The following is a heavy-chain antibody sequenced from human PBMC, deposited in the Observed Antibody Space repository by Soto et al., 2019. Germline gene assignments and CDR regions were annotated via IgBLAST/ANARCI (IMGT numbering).Heavy chain of an antibody. V-gene: IGHV3-30-3*01. CDR2: ISYDGSNK. Sequence: GGSLRLSCAASGFTFSSYAMHWVRQAPGKGLEWVAVISYDGSNKYYADSVKGRFTISRDNSKNTLYLQMNSLRAEDTAVYYCAREGGYSSGWVGAFDIWGQGTLVTVSS. D-gene: IGHD6-19*01. CDR3: AREGGYSSGWVGAFDI. CDR1: GFTFSSYA. J-gene: IGHJ3*02.